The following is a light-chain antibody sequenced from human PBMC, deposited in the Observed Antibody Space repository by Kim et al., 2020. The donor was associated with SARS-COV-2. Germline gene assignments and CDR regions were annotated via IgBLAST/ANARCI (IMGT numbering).Light chain of an antibody. J-gene: IGKJ5*01. Sequence: EIVLTQSPATLSLSPGERATLSCGASQSISFNYLAWYQQKPGLAPRLLIYDASSRATGVPDRFSGSGSGTDFTLTISRLEPEDFAFYYCPQYGSSLVTFGQGTRLEIK. CDR1: QSISFNY. V-gene: IGKV3D-20*01. CDR3: PQYGSSLVT. CDR2: DAS.